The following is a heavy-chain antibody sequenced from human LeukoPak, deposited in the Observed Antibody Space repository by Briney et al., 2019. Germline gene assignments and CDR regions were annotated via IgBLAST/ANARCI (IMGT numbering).Heavy chain of an antibody. CDR2: INPSGGST. Sequence: ASVKVSCKASGYTFTNYYIHWVRQAPGQGLEWMGIINPSGGSTNYAQKFQGRVTMTRDTSTSTVYMELSSLRSEDTAVYYCARANSSGGTDGYFDYRGQGTLVIVSS. V-gene: IGHV1-46*01. CDR3: ARANSSGGTDGYFDY. J-gene: IGHJ4*02. CDR1: GYTFTNYY. D-gene: IGHD6-19*01.